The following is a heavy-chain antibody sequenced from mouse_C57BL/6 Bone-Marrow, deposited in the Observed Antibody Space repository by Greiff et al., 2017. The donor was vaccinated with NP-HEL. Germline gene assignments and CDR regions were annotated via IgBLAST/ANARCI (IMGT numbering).Heavy chain of an antibody. V-gene: IGHV1-81*01. D-gene: IGHD3-2*01. J-gene: IGHJ3*01. Sequence: VMLVESGAELARPGASVKLSCKASGYTFTSYGISWVKQRTGQGLEWIGEIYPRSGNTYYNEKFKGKATLTADKSSSTAYMELRSLTSEDSAVYFCATRQSWFAYWGQGTLVTVSA. CDR1: GYTFTSYG. CDR2: IYPRSGNT. CDR3: ATRQSWFAY.